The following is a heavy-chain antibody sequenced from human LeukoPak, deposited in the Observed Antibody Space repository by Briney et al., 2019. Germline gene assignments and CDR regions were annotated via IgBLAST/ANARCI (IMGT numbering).Heavy chain of an antibody. D-gene: IGHD4-17*01. Sequence: PGGSLRLSCAASGFTFSSYAMSWVRQAPGKGLEWVSAISGSGGSTYYADSVKGRFTISRDNSKNTLYLQMNSLRAEDTAVYYCAAGPDSVNIGGAFYYFDYWGQGTLVTVSS. CDR3: AAGPDSVNIGGAFYYFDY. CDR1: GFTFSSYA. J-gene: IGHJ4*02. CDR2: ISGSGGST. V-gene: IGHV3-23*01.